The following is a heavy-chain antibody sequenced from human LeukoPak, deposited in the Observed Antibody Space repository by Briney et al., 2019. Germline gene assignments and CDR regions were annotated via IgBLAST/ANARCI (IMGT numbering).Heavy chain of an antibody. CDR2: FDPEDGET. D-gene: IGHD3-9*01. V-gene: IGHV1-24*01. CDR3: ATIKYYDILTGYIGDAFDI. Sequence: ASVKVSCKVSGYTLTGLSMHWVRQAPGKGLEWMGGFDPEDGETIYAQKFQGRVTMTEDTSTDTAYMELSSLRSEDTAVYYCATIKYYDILTGYIGDAFDIWGQGTMVTVSS. CDR1: GYTLTGLS. J-gene: IGHJ3*02.